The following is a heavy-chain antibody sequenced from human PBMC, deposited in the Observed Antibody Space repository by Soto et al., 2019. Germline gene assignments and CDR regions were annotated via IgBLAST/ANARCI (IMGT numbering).Heavy chain of an antibody. D-gene: IGHD3-22*01. CDR1: GFSLSTSGVG. CDR3: AHSQYYYDSSGSLRYYFDY. V-gene: IGHV2-5*01. Sequence: SGPTLVNPTQTLTLTCTLSGFSLSTSGVGVGWIRQPPGKALEWLALIYWNDDKRYSPSLKSRLTITKDTSKNQVVLTMTNMDPVDTATYYCAHSQYYYDSSGSLRYYFDYWGQGTLVTVSS. CDR2: IYWNDDK. J-gene: IGHJ4*02.